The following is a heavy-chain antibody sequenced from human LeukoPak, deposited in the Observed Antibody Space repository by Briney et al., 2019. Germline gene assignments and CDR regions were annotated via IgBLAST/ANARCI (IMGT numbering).Heavy chain of an antibody. D-gene: IGHD1-26*01. V-gene: IGHV3-21*01. J-gene: IGHJ4*02. CDR3: ARGSPYSGSYWGDY. Sequence: GGSLRLSCAASGFTFSSYSMNWVRQAPGKGLGWVSSISSSSSYIYYADSVKGRFTISRDNAKNSLYLQMNSLRAEDTAVYYCARGSPYSGSYWGDYWGQGTLVTVSS. CDR2: ISSSSSYI. CDR1: GFTFSSYS.